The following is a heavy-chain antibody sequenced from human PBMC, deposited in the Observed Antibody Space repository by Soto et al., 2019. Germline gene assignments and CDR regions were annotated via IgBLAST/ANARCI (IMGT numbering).Heavy chain of an antibody. J-gene: IGHJ1*01. CDR2: ISYDGSNT. V-gene: IGHV3-30-3*01. CDR3: ARAGSSGWYKYFQH. D-gene: IGHD6-19*01. Sequence: GGSLRLSFAASGFTFSSYAMHWVRQAPGKGLEWVAVISYDGSNTYYADSVKGRFTISRDNSKNTLYLQMNSLRAEDTAVYYCARAGSSGWYKYFQHWGQGTLVTVSS. CDR1: GFTFSSYA.